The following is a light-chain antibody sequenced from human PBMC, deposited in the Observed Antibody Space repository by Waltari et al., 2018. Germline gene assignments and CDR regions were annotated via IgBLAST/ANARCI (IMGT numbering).Light chain of an antibody. CDR2: ASS. V-gene: IGKV1-12*01. Sequence: DVQMTQSPSSVSASVGDRVTITCRASQDISTWLAWYQQKPGKAPKLLISASSSLQSGVPSRFSGSGSGTDFTLTISSLQPEDFATYYCQQANSFPPTFGQGTKVEIK. J-gene: IGKJ1*01. CDR1: QDISTW. CDR3: QQANSFPPT.